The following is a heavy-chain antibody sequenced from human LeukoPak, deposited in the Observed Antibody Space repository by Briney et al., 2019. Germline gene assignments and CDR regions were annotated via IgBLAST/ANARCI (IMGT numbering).Heavy chain of an antibody. CDR2: IYYSGST. D-gene: IGHD4-23*01. CDR1: GGSISSYY. J-gene: IGHJ5*02. Sequence: PSETLSLTCTVSGGSISSYYWSWIRQPPGKGLEWIGYIYYSGSTNYNPSLKSRVTISVDTSKNQFSLKLSSVTAADTAVYYCARGVTPRDWFDPWGQGTLVTVSS. CDR3: ARGVTPRDWFDP. V-gene: IGHV4-59*01.